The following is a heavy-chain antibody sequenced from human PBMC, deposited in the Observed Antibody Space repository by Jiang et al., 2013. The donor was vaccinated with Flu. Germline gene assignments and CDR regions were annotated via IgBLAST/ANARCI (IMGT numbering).Heavy chain of an antibody. CDR3: AHPIFGVVPYYFDY. CDR1: GFSLSTSGVG. CDR2: IYWNDDK. J-gene: IGHJ4*02. V-gene: IGHV2-5*01. Sequence: KPTQTLTLTCTFSGFSLSTSGVGVGWIRQPPGKALEWLALIYWNDDKRYSPSLKSRLTITKDTSKNQVVLTMTNMDPVDTATYYCAHPIFGVVPYYFDYWGQGTLVTVSS. D-gene: IGHD3-3*01.